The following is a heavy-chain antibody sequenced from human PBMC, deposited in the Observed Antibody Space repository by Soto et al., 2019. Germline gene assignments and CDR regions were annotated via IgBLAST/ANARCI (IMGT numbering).Heavy chain of an antibody. CDR2: IYPGDSDT. CDR1: GYSFTSYW. Sequence: GESLKISCKGSGYSFTSYWIGWVRQMPGKGLEWMGIIYPGDSDTRYSPSFQGQVTISADKSISTAYLQWSSLKASDTAMYYCARHARTYYDFWCGYSLGMDVWGQGTTVTVSS. V-gene: IGHV5-51*01. CDR3: ARHARTYYDFWCGYSLGMDV. J-gene: IGHJ6*02. D-gene: IGHD3-3*01.